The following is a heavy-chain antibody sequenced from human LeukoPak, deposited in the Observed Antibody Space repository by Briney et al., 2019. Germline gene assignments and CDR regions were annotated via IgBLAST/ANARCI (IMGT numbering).Heavy chain of an antibody. D-gene: IGHD6-19*01. J-gene: IGHJ4*02. Sequence: GGTLRLSCAASGFTFSSYGMSWVRQAPGKGLEWVSAISGSGGSTYYADSVKGRFTISRDNSKNTLYLQMNSLRAEDTAVYFCARRSGVAVAGAFDYWGQGTLVTVSS. CDR2: ISGSGGST. CDR1: GFTFSSYG. V-gene: IGHV3-23*01. CDR3: ARRSGVAVAGAFDY.